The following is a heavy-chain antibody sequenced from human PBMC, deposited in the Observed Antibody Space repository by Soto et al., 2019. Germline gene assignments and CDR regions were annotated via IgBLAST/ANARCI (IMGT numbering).Heavy chain of an antibody. D-gene: IGHD3-10*01. J-gene: IGHJ5*01. Sequence: TLSLTCTVSGGSILSYYWRWIRQPPGQGLEWIGYIYYSGSTNYNPSLKSRVTISVDTSKNQFSLKLSSMTAADTAVDDCAANYYGSRSYSRREWLHSWSKGSPETVYS. V-gene: IGHV4-59*01. CDR2: IYYSGST. CDR1: GGSILSYY. CDR3: AANYYGSRSYSRREWLHS.